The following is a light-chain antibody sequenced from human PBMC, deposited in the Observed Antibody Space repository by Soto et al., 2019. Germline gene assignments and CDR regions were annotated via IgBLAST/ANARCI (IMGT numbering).Light chain of an antibody. J-gene: IGLJ1*01. CDR3: SSYTNNGARV. V-gene: IGLV2-14*01. Sequence: QSVLTQPASVSGSPGQSITIFCTGTNSDVGGYNYVSWYHQHPGKAPKLIIYGVTNRPSGVSDRFSGSKSGYTASLTISGLRAEDEADYYCSSYTNNGARVFGTGTKVTVL. CDR1: NSDVGGYNY. CDR2: GVT.